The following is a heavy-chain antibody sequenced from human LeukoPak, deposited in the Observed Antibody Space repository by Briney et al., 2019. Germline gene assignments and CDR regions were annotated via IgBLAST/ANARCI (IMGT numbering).Heavy chain of an antibody. CDR3: ARDRGRDGYKLEPFDH. J-gene: IGHJ4*02. CDR2: IHCNDDK. Sequence: SGPTLVNPTQTLTLTCTFSGFSLRTSGVGVGWIRQPPGKALEWLALIHCNDDKRYSPSLKSRLTITKHTSKHQVVLTMTNMDPVDTATYYCARDRGRDGYKLEPFDHWGQGTLVTVSS. D-gene: IGHD5-24*01. CDR1: GFSLRTSGVG. V-gene: IGHV2-5*01.